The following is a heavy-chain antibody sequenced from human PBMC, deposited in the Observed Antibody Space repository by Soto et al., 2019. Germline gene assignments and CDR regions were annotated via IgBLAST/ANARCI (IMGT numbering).Heavy chain of an antibody. Sequence: ASVKVSCKTSGYTFTNYFMHWVRQAPGQGLEWMGIINPSGGSPTYAQKFQGRLTMTSDTSTSTVYMELSSLRSEDTAIYYCERDGGPSYFDYWGQGTLITVSS. CDR1: GYTFTNYF. J-gene: IGHJ4*02. V-gene: IGHV1-46*01. CDR3: ERDGGPSYFDY. D-gene: IGHD3-16*01. CDR2: INPSGGSP.